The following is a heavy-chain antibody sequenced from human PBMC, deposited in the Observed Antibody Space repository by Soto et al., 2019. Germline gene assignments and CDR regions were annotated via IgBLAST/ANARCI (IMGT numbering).Heavy chain of an antibody. J-gene: IGHJ5*02. D-gene: IGHD2-8*01. Sequence: EVQLLESGGGLVQPGGSLRLSCAASGFTFSSYAMSWVRQAPGKGMELVSAISGSGGSTYYADSVKGRFTIARDNSKNTLYLQMNRLRAEDTDVYYCAKHGYCTNGVCSGNWFDTWGQGTLVTVSS. V-gene: IGHV3-23*01. CDR3: AKHGYCTNGVCSGNWFDT. CDR1: GFTFSSYA. CDR2: ISGSGGST.